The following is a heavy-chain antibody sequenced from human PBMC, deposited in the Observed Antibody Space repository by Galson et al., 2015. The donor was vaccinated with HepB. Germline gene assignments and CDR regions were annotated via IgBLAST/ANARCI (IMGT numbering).Heavy chain of an antibody. Sequence: SLRLSCAASGFTFSSYWMSWVRQAPGKGLEWVANIKQDGSEKYYVDSVKGRFTISRDNAKNSLYLQMNSLRAEDTAVYYCARGARGYSSSWYQEGYYYYYYMDVWGKGTTVTVSS. CDR2: IKQDGSEK. J-gene: IGHJ6*03. CDR3: ARGARGYSSSWYQEGYYYYYYMDV. CDR1: GFTFSSYW. V-gene: IGHV3-7*01. D-gene: IGHD6-13*01.